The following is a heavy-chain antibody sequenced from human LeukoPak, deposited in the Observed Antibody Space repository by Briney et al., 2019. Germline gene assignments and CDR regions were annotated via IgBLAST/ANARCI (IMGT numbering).Heavy chain of an antibody. J-gene: IGHJ4*02. CDR3: ARQNDFRLDY. CDR2: IYPGDSDT. Sequence: GESLKISYQGSGFSFPIYWIGWVRQMPGKGLEWMGIIYPGDSDTRYSPSLQGQVTISVDTSIGTAYLQWSSLKASDTAIYYCARQNDFRLDYWGQGTLVTVSS. CDR1: GFSFPIYW. V-gene: IGHV5-51*01. D-gene: IGHD3-3*01.